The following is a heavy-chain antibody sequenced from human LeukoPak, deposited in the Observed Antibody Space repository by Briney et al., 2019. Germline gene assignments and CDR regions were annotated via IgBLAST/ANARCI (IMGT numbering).Heavy chain of an antibody. V-gene: IGHV1-2*02. CDR1: GYTVTGYY. J-gene: IGHJ4*02. CDR3: ALIAAAGIGHFDY. CDR2: INPNSGGT. D-gene: IGHD6-13*01. Sequence: ASVKVSCKASGYTVTGYYMHWVRQAAGQGLEWMGWINPNSGGTNYAQKLQGRVTMTRDTSISTAYMELSRLRSDDTAVYYCALIAAAGIGHFDYWGQGTLVTVSS.